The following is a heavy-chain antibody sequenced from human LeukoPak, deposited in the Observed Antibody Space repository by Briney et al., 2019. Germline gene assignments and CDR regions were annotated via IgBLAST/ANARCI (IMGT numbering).Heavy chain of an antibody. CDR1: GGTFSSYA. CDR2: IIPIFGTA. D-gene: IGHD2-15*01. CDR3: ATSDIVVVVAATLDY. Sequence: ASVKVSCKASGGTFSSYAISWVRQAPGQGLEWMGRIIPIFGTANYAQKFQGRVTITTDESTSTAYMELSSLRSEDTAVYYCATSDIVVVVAATLDYWGQGTLATVSS. V-gene: IGHV1-69*05. J-gene: IGHJ4*02.